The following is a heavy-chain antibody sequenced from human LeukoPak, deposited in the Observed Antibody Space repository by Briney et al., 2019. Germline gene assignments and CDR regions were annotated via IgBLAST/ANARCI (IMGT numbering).Heavy chain of an antibody. CDR2: ISGSSGLT. V-gene: IGHV3-23*01. J-gene: IGHJ4*02. Sequence: GGSLRLSCAASGFTFSNHAMSWVRQAPGRGLEWVSAISGSSGLTYYADSVKGRFTISRDNSKNTLYLQMNSLRAEDTAVYYCARDLVRGENLDYWGQGTLVTVSS. CDR3: ARDLVRGENLDY. CDR1: GFTFSNHA. D-gene: IGHD3-10*01.